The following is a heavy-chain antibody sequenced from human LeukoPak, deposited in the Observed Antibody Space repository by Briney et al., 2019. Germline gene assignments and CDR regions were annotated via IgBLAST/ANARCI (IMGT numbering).Heavy chain of an antibody. V-gene: IGHV1-8*01. J-gene: IGHJ4*02. Sequence: ASVKVSCKASGYTFTSFDINWVREATGQGLEWMGWMNPNSGNTGYAQKFQGRVTMTRNTSMSTAYMELSSLRSEDTAVYYCARVCSLAGRKRKGSSGCHNDYWGQGTLVTVSS. CDR2: MNPNSGNT. D-gene: IGHD6-19*01. CDR1: GYTFTSFD. CDR3: ARVCSLAGRKRKGSSGCHNDY.